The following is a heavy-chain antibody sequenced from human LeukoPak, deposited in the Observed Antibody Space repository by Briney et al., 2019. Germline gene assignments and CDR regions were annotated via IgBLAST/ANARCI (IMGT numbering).Heavy chain of an antibody. CDR1: GFTFSSYW. CDR3: ACSGPYSNGGVMNDY. CDR2: INSDGSST. J-gene: IGHJ4*02. Sequence: QPGGSLRLSCAASGFTFSSYWMHWVRQAPGKGLVWVSRINSDGSSTSYADSVKGRFTISRDNAKNTLYLQMNSLRADDTAVYYCACSGPYSNGGVMNDYWGQGTLVTVSS. D-gene: IGHD6-19*01. V-gene: IGHV3-74*01.